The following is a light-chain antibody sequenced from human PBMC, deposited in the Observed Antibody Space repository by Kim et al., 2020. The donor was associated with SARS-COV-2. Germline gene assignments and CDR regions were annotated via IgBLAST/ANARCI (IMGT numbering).Light chain of an antibody. V-gene: IGKV3-20*01. Sequence: EIVLTQSPGTLSLSPGERATLSCRASQSVSSSYLAWYQQKPGQAPRLLIYGASSRATGIPDRFSGSGSGTDFTLTISRLEPEDFAVYYCNQYGSSPLTLGGGTKLEI. CDR1: QSVSSSY. CDR2: GAS. J-gene: IGKJ4*01. CDR3: NQYGSSPLT.